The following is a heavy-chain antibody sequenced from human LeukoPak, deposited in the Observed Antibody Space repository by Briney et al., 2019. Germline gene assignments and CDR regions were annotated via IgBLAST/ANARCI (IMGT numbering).Heavy chain of an antibody. J-gene: IGHJ5*02. CDR2: IFYSGHT. D-gene: IGHD3-22*01. CDR3: ARTRYDSPGS. V-gene: IGHV4-39*07. CDR1: GGPINTGTYY. Sequence: SETLSLTCTVSGGPINTGTYYWGFIRQPPGKGLEWIASIFYSGHTYHNPSLKSRITISLDTPKNQFSLELRSVTAADTAVYYCARTRYDSPGSWGQGTLVTVSS.